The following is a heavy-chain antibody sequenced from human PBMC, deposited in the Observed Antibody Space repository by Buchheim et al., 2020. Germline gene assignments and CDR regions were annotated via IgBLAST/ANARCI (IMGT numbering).Heavy chain of an antibody. Sequence: EVQLVESGGGLVQPGGSLRLSCAASGFTFSSYSMNWVRHAPGKGLERVSFINTDGSTTGYADSVKGRFTISRDNARTTVYLHMTSLRVEDTAVYYCVRDRGWTAFDYWGQGAL. CDR2: INTDGSTT. V-gene: IGHV3-74*01. CDR3: VRDRGWTAFDY. D-gene: IGHD6-19*01. J-gene: IGHJ4*02. CDR1: GFTFSSYS.